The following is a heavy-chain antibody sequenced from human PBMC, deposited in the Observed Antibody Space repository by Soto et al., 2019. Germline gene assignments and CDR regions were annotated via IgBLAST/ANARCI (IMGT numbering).Heavy chain of an antibody. CDR2: IKQDGSEK. Sequence: GGSRLSCAASGFTFSSYWMSWVRQAPGKGLEWVANIKQDGSEKYYVDSVKGRFTISRDNAKNSLYLQMNSLRAEDTAVYYCAKVAATAWGYYFDYWGQGTLVTVSS. D-gene: IGHD2-15*01. CDR3: AKVAATAWGYYFDY. CDR1: GFTFSSYW. V-gene: IGHV3-7*01. J-gene: IGHJ4*02.